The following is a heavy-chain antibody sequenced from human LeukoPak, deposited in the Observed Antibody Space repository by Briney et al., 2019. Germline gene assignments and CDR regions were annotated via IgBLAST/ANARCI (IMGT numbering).Heavy chain of an antibody. V-gene: IGHV3-23*01. D-gene: IGHD4-17*01. CDR3: AKPTDYGDYYYYYYGMDV. CDR1: GFTFSSYA. J-gene: IGHJ6*02. CDR2: ISGSGGST. Sequence: PGGSLRLSCAASGFTFSSYAMSWARQAPGKGLEWVSAISGSGGSTYYADSVKGRFTISRDNSKNTLYLQMNSLRAEDTAVYYCAKPTDYGDYYYYYYGMDVWGQGTTVTVSS.